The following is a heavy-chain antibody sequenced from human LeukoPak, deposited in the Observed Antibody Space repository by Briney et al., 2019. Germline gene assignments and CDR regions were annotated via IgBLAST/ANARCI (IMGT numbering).Heavy chain of an antibody. CDR3: PKDPPFTGCVYSAY. V-gene: IGHV3-15*07. CDR2: IKSKVNGGTT. CDR1: GITFSNAW. D-gene: IGHD2-8*02. J-gene: IGHJ4*02. Sequence: GGSLRLSCVVSGITFSNAWMNWVRQTPGKGLEWVGRIKSKVNGGTTDYAAPVKGRFTISRDDSKNTLYLQMSSLKTEDTHVYYCPKDPPFTGCVYSAYWGQGTLVTVSA.